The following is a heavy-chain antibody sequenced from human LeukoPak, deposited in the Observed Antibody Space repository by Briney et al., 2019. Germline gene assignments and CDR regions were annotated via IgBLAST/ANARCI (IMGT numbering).Heavy chain of an antibody. D-gene: IGHD1-7*01. CDR2: ISSDGSST. Sequence: GGSLRLSCAASGFTFSSYWMHWVRQAPGKGVVWVSRISSDGSSTNYADSVKGRFTISRDNAKNTLYLQMNSLRADDTAVYYCARELCWYDWNYRDWGQGTLVTVSS. J-gene: IGHJ4*02. V-gene: IGHV3-74*01. CDR3: ARELCWYDWNYRD. CDR1: GFTFSSYW.